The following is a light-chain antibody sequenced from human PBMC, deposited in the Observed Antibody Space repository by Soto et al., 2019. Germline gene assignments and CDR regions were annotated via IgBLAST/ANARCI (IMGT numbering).Light chain of an antibody. Sequence: QSVLTQPPSVSAAPGPKVTISCSGSSSNIGGNSVSCYQQLPGTAPKLLIYDDDKRPSGIPDRFSGSKSGTSATLVITGLQTGYEADYYCGTRDSSRTGYVFGTGTKVTV. J-gene: IGLJ1*01. CDR1: SSNIGGNS. V-gene: IGLV1-51*01. CDR2: DDD. CDR3: GTRDSSRTGYV.